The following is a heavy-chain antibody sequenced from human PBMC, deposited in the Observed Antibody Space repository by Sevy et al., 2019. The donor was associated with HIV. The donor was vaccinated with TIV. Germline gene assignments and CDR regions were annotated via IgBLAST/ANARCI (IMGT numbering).Heavy chain of an antibody. Sequence: GGSLRLSCAASGFTFSTYDMHWVRQAPGKGLEWVAIISHDGSYRYYADSVRGRFSMSRDNSNNIMYLQMKGLSIEDTALYYCAKNRPPGGSYFSRHGMDVWGRGTTVTVSS. J-gene: IGHJ6*02. CDR2: ISHDGSYR. D-gene: IGHD3-16*01. V-gene: IGHV3-30*18. CDR1: GFTFSTYD. CDR3: AKNRPPGGSYFSRHGMDV.